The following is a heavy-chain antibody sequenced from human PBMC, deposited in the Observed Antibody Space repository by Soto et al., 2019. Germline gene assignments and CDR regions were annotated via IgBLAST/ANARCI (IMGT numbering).Heavy chain of an antibody. CDR2: IYYSGST. J-gene: IGHJ6*03. CDR1: GGSISSYY. V-gene: IGHV4-59*01. CDR3: ARSDTAFVNYYYYYYMDV. D-gene: IGHD3-16*02. Sequence: SETLSLTCTVSGGSISSYYWSWIRQPPGKGLEWIGYIYYSGSTNYNPSLKSRVTISVDTSKNQFSLKLSSVTAADTAVYYCARSDTAFVNYYYYYYMDVWGKGTTVTVSS.